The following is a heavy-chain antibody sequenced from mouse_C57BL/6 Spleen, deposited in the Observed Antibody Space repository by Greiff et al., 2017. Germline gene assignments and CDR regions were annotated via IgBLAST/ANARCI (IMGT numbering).Heavy chain of an antibody. J-gene: IGHJ3*01. CDR3: AGVFQRLTWFAY. Sequence: EVKLMESGGGLVKPGGSLKLSCAASGFTFSDYGMHWVRQTPEKGLEWVAYISGGSSTIYYADTVKGRFTISRDTAKNTLYLQMTSLRSEDTAMYDCAGVFQRLTWFAYWGQGTLVTVSA. CDR2: ISGGSSTI. CDR1: GFTFSDYG. D-gene: IGHD1-1*01. V-gene: IGHV5-17*01.